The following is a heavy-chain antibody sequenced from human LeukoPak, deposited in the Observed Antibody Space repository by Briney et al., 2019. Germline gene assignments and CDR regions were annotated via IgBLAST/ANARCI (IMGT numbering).Heavy chain of an antibody. CDR2: INSDGSST. CDR3: ASGGSYGFKLGY. V-gene: IGHV3-74*01. CDR1: GFTFSSYW. J-gene: IGHJ4*02. Sequence: GGSLRLSCAASGFTFSSYWMHWVRQAPGKGLVWVSRINSDGSSTSYADSVKGRFTTSRDNAKNTLYLQMNSLRAEDTAVYYCASGGSYGFKLGYWGQGTLVTVSS. D-gene: IGHD5-18*01.